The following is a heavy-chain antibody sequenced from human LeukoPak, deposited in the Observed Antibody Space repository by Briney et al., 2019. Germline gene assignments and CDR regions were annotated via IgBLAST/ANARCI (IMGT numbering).Heavy chain of an antibody. Sequence: KPSETLSLTCTVSGGSISSSSYYWGWIRQPPGKGLEWIGRIYTSGSTNYNPSLKSRVTMSVDTSKNQFSLKLSSVTAADTAVYYCARVRYGDYASDYWGQGTLVTVSS. D-gene: IGHD4-17*01. J-gene: IGHJ4*02. CDR1: GGSISSSSYY. CDR3: ARVRYGDYASDY. V-gene: IGHV4-61*05. CDR2: IYTSGST.